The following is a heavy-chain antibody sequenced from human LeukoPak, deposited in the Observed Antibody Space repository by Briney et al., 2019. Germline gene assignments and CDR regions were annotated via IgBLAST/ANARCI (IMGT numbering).Heavy chain of an antibody. CDR1: GGSISSYY. Sequence: PSETLSLTCTVSGGSISSYYWSWIRQPPGKGLEWIGYIYNSGSTNYNPSLKSRVTISVDTSKNQFSLKLTSVTAADTAVYYCARVNFYYYDSSGYYYLDYWGQGTLVTVSS. CDR3: ARVNFYYYDSSGYYYLDY. V-gene: IGHV4-59*01. J-gene: IGHJ4*02. CDR2: IYNSGST. D-gene: IGHD3-22*01.